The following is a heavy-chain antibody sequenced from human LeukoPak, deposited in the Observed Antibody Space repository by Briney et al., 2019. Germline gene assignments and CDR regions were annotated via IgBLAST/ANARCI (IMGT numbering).Heavy chain of an antibody. CDR2: INPSGGST. Sequence: ASVKVSCKASGYTFTSYYMHWVRQAPGQGLEWMGIINPSGGSTSYAQKFQGRVTMTRDTSTSTVYMELSSLRAEDTAVYYCARDIVEMATHGPFDYWGQGTLVTVSS. D-gene: IGHD5-24*01. J-gene: IGHJ4*02. CDR3: ARDIVEMATHGPFDY. V-gene: IGHV1-46*01. CDR1: GYTFTSYY.